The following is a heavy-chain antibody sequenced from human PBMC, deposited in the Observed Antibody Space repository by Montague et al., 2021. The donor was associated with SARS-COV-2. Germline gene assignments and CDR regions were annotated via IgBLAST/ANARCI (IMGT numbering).Heavy chain of an antibody. D-gene: IGHD5-18*01. CDR3: ARNYSATRPADY. CDR2: ISDSGST. V-gene: IGHV4-59*12. J-gene: IGHJ4*02. Sequence: SETLSLTCTVSGGSISSFYWSWFRQPPGKGLEWIGYISDSGSTNYNPSLTSRVTMSVDTSKNQFSLRVNSVTAADTAVYYCARNYSATRPADYWGQGTLVTVSS. CDR1: GGSISSFY.